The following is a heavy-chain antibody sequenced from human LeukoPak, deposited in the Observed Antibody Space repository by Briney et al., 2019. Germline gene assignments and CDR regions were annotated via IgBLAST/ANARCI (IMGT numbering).Heavy chain of an antibody. J-gene: IGHJ4*02. Sequence: GGSLRLSCAASGIIFSSYAMSWVRQAPGKGLEWVAGISDSGGGTYYADSVKGRFTISRDNSKNTLYLQMNTLRAEDTAVYYCAKDPYSSVTSYFDYWGQGTLVTVSS. CDR1: GIIFSSYA. D-gene: IGHD4-17*01. CDR3: AKDPYSSVTSYFDY. CDR2: ISDSGGGT. V-gene: IGHV3-23*01.